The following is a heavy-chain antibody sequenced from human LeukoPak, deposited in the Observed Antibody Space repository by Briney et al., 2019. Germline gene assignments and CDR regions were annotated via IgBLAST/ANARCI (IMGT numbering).Heavy chain of an antibody. CDR2: ISGSGSST. J-gene: IGHJ4*02. Sequence: GGSLRLSCAASGFTFSNYGMSWVRQAPGKGLEWGSIISGSGSSTYNAGSVKGRFTISRDNSNNTLYLQMNSLRAEDTAVYYCAKTESPAAIRAGSDYWGQGTLVTVSS. CDR1: GFTFSNYG. D-gene: IGHD2-2*02. CDR3: AKTESPAAIRAGSDY. V-gene: IGHV3-23*01.